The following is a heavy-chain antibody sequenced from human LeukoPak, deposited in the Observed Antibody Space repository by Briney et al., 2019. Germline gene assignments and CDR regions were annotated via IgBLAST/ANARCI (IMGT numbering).Heavy chain of an antibody. CDR1: GFTFSSYG. J-gene: IGHJ4*02. Sequence: GGSLRLSCAASGFTFSSYGMHWVRQAPGKGLEWVAVIWYDGSDKYYADSVKGRFIISRDNSKNTLYLQMSSLRAEDTAVYYCVKDGDRNDRFDYWGQGTLVTVSS. D-gene: IGHD3-9*01. CDR3: VKDGDRNDRFDY. CDR2: IWYDGSDK. V-gene: IGHV3-30*02.